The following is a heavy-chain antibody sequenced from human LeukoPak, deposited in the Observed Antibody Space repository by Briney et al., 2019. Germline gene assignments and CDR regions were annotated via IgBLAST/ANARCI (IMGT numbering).Heavy chain of an antibody. CDR1: GYTLTELS. J-gene: IGHJ5*02. D-gene: IGHD4-11*01. CDR3: ATGLPFDP. Sequence: ASVKVSCKVSGYTLTELSMHWVRQAPGKGLEWMGGFEPEDGETIYAQKFQGRVTMTEDASTDTACMELSSLTPEDTAVYYCATGLPFDPWGQGTLVTVSS. V-gene: IGHV1-24*01. CDR2: FEPEDGET.